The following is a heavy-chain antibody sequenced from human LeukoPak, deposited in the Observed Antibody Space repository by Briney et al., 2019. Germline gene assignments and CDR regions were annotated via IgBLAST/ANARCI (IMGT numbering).Heavy chain of an antibody. CDR2: MYHSGST. V-gene: IGHV4-38-2*02. CDR1: GHSISTSYY. D-gene: IGHD6-13*01. CDR3: ARVTGYVMEDYFDY. J-gene: IGHJ4*02. Sequence: SETLSLTCTVSGHSISTSYYWGWIRQSPGKGLEWIGSMYHSGSTYYSPSLKSRVTISVDTSKNQFSLRLSSVTAADTAVYCCARVTGYVMEDYFDYWGQGTLVTVSS.